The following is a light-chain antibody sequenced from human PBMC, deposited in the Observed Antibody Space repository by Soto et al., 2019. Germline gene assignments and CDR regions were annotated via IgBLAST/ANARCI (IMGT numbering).Light chain of an antibody. CDR1: SSDVGSYNL. J-gene: IGLJ3*02. V-gene: IGLV2-23*01. CDR2: EGS. Sequence: QYALTQPASVSGSPGQSITISCTGTSSDVGSYNLVSWYQQHPGKAPKLMIYEGSKRPSGVSNRFSGSKSGNTASLTISGLQAEDEADYYCCSYAGRVFGGGTKLTDL. CDR3: CSYAGRV.